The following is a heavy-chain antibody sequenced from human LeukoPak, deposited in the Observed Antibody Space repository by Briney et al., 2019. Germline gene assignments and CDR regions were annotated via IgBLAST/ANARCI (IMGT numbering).Heavy chain of an antibody. Sequence: ASVKVSCKASGGTFSSYTISWVRQAPGQGLEWMGWISAYNGNTNYAQKLQGRVTMTRNTSISTAYMELSSLRSEDTAVYYCARRRRYNWNYFDYWGQGTLVTVSS. D-gene: IGHD1-20*01. V-gene: IGHV1-18*01. CDR1: GGTFSSYT. J-gene: IGHJ4*02. CDR3: ARRRRYNWNYFDY. CDR2: ISAYNGNT.